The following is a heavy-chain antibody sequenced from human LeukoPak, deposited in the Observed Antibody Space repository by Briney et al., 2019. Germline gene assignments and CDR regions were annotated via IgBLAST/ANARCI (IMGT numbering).Heavy chain of an antibody. CDR2: IWYDGSYK. J-gene: IGHJ4*02. V-gene: IGHV3-33*01. CDR1: ALTFSSYG. Sequence: PGGSLRLSCAASALTFSSYGMHWVCQAPGKGLEWVAVIWYDGSYKYYADSVKGRFTISRDNSKNTLYLQMNSLRAEDTAVYTCARDFCSGGSCYYCDYWGQGTLVTVSS. CDR3: ARDFCSGGSCYYCDY. D-gene: IGHD2-15*01.